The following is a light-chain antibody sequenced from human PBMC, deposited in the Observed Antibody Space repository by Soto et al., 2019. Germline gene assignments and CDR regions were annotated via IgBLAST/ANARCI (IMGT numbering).Light chain of an antibody. CDR2: DNN. V-gene: IGLV1-40*01. CDR1: SSNFGAGYD. Sequence: QLVLTQPPSVSGSPGQRVTISCTGSSSNFGAGYDVHWYQQLPGTAPKLLIYDNNSRPSGVPDRISASKSGTSASLAITGLQAEDEADYYCQSYDTSLSGAVFGGGTKVTVL. CDR3: QSYDTSLSGAV. J-gene: IGLJ3*02.